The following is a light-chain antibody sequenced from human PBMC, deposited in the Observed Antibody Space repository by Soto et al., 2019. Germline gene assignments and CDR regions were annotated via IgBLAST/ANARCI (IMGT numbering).Light chain of an antibody. Sequence: PGEKATLSCRASQSVSGSLGWYQQKPGQAPRLLIYDASNRATGIPARFSGSGSGTDFTLTISSLEPEDFAVYYCQHRSNWPLTFGGGTKVDIK. V-gene: IGKV3-11*01. CDR3: QHRSNWPLT. CDR1: QSVSGS. CDR2: DAS. J-gene: IGKJ4*01.